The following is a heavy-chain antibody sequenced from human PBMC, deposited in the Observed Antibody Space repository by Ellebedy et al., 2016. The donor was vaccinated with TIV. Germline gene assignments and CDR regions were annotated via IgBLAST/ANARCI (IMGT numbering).Heavy chain of an antibody. CDR2: ISSSSSYI. CDR1: GFTFSSYS. V-gene: IGHV3-21*01. Sequence: GESLKISXAASGFTFSSYSMNWVRQAPGKGLEWVSSISSSSSYIYYADSVKGRFTISRDNAKNSLYLQMNSLRAEDTAVYYCARDPSSLGYYYYMDVWGKGTTVTVSS. J-gene: IGHJ6*03. CDR3: ARDPSSLGYYYYMDV. D-gene: IGHD6-13*01.